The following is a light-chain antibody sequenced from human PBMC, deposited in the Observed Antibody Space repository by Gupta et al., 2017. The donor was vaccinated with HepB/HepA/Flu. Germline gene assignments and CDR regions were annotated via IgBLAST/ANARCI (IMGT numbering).Light chain of an antibody. CDR1: RSLLHNNGYSY. CDR2: EAS. V-gene: IGKV2D-26*03. Sequence: ETVMTQTPLSFLITPGEQAPMLCRSSRSLLHNNGYSYLYWFLQKPRPGSTLLIYEASNRDAGVPDRFSGSGSGTDFTLKISRVEAEDFEVYYCRQYEQDPHTFGHGTKVDIK. CDR3: RQYEQDPHT. J-gene: IGKJ3*01.